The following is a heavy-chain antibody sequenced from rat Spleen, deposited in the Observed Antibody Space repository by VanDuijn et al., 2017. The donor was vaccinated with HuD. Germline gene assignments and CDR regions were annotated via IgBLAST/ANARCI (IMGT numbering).Heavy chain of an antibody. V-gene: IGHV3-1*01. CDR1: GYSITGSY. Sequence: EVQLQESGPGLVKPSQSLSLTCSVTGYSITGSYWGWIRKFPGNTMEWMGFISYSGSTSYNPSLKSRISITRDTSKNQFFLQLNSVTTEGTATFYCARLGITNWYFDFWGPGTMVTVSS. CDR3: ARLGITNWYFDF. J-gene: IGHJ1*01. CDR2: ISYSGST. D-gene: IGHD1-9*01.